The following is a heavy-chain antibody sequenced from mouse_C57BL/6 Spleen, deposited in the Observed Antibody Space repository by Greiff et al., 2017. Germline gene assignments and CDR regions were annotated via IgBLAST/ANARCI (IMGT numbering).Heavy chain of an antibody. J-gene: IGHJ4*01. CDR3: AREGYYAMDY. V-gene: IGHV1-82*01. CDR1: GYAFSSSW. CDR2: IDPGDGDT. Sequence: QVQLKESGPELVKPGASVKISCKASGYAFSSSWMNWVKQRPGKGLEWIGRIDPGDGDTNYNGKFKGKATLTADKSSSTAYMQLSSLTSEDSAVYFCAREGYYAMDYWGQGTSVTVSS.